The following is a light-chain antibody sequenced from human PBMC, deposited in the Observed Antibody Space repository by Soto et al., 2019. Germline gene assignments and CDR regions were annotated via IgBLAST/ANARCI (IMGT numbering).Light chain of an antibody. Sequence: EIVLTQSPDTLSLSPGERATLSCRASQSVSRDYLVWYQQKPGQAPRLLIYGASSRATGIPDRFSGSGSGTDFTLTISRLEPEDFAVYYCQQYSSTPHTFGQGTKLEIK. CDR1: QSVSRDY. V-gene: IGKV3-20*01. CDR3: QQYSSTPHT. CDR2: GAS. J-gene: IGKJ2*01.